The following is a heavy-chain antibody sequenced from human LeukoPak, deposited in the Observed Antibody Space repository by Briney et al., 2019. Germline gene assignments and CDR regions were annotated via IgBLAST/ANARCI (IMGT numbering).Heavy chain of an antibody. D-gene: IGHD4-17*01. CDR2: IYYSGST. Sequence: SQTLSLTCTVSGGSISSGDYYWSWIRQPPGKGLEWIGYIYYSGSTYYNPSLKSRVTISVDTSKNQFSLKLSSVTAADTAVYYCAGSAPYGDYVGYYYGMDVWGKGTTVTVSS. V-gene: IGHV4-30-4*01. CDR1: GGSISSGDYY. CDR3: AGSAPYGDYVGYYYGMDV. J-gene: IGHJ6*04.